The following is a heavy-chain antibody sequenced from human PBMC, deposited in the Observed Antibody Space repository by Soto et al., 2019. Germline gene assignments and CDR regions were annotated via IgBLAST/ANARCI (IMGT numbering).Heavy chain of an antibody. J-gene: IGHJ5*02. CDR1: GFTFSSYA. Sequence: PGGSLRLSCAASGFTFSSYAMSWVRQAPGKGLEWVSAISGSGGSTYYADSVKGRFTISRDNSKNTLDLQMNSLRAEDTAVYYCARGLYDILTGSHGGWFDPWGQGTLVTVSS. CDR2: ISGSGGST. CDR3: ARGLYDILTGSHGGWFDP. V-gene: IGHV3-23*01. D-gene: IGHD3-9*01.